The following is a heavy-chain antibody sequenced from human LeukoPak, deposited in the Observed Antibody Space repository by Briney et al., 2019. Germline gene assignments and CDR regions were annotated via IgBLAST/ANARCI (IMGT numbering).Heavy chain of an antibody. CDR1: GFTFSRYA. Sequence: GGSLRLSCAASGFTFSRYAMHWVRQAPGKGLEWVAVISYDGSNIYYADSVKGRFTISRDNSKNTLYLQMDSLRDEDTAVYYCAREYGGLPAAFDYWGQGTLVTVSS. V-gene: IGHV3-30-3*01. CDR3: AREYGGLPAAFDY. D-gene: IGHD2-2*01. CDR2: ISYDGSNI. J-gene: IGHJ4*02.